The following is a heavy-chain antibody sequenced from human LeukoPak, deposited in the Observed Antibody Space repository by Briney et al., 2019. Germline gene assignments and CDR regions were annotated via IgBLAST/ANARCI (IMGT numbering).Heavy chain of an antibody. D-gene: IGHD3-3*01. CDR3: ARGRSGSIDY. J-gene: IGHJ4*02. V-gene: IGHV3-7*01. CDR1: GFIFSTSW. CDR2: INLDGSEK. Sequence: GGSLRLSCTASGFIFSTSWMTWVRQAPGKGLEWVANINLDGSEKYYVDSVKGRFTISRDNAKNSLYLQMNSLRAEDTAVYYCARGRSGSIDYWGQGTLVTVSS.